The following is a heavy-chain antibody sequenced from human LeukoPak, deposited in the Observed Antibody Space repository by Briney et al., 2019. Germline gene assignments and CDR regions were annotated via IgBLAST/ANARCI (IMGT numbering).Heavy chain of an antibody. J-gene: IGHJ4*02. Sequence: SETLSLTCTVSGGSISGYYWSWIRQPAGKGLEWIGRIFTSGSTNYNPSLKSRVNMSVDTSKNQFSLKLSSMTAADTAVYYCARDSAGDRSSECWDQGTLVTVSS. CDR3: ARDSAGDRSSEC. CDR1: GGSISGYY. D-gene: IGHD6-25*01. CDR2: IFTSGST. V-gene: IGHV4-4*07.